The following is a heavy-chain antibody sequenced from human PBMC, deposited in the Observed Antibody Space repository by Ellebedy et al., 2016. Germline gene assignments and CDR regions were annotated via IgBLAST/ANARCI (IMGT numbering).Heavy chain of an antibody. Sequence: GGSLRLSCAASGFTFSSYSMNWVRQAPGKGLEWVSYISSSSSTIYYADSVKGRFTISRDNAKNSLYLQMNSLRDEDTAVYYCARDSYYDFWSGGRYFDYWGQGTLVTVSS. V-gene: IGHV3-48*02. J-gene: IGHJ4*02. CDR1: GFTFSSYS. D-gene: IGHD3-3*01. CDR3: ARDSYYDFWSGGRYFDY. CDR2: ISSSSSTI.